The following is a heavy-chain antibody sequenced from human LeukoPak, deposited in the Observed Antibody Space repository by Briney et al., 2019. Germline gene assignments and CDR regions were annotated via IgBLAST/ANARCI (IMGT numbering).Heavy chain of an antibody. V-gene: IGHV3-13*01. Sequence: GGSLRLSCAASGFTFSSYDMHWVRQATGKGLEWVSAIGTAGDTYYPGSVKGRFTISRENAKNSLYLQMNSLRAGDTAVYYCARARRIFGVVSSGSLTYYYYGMDVWGQGTTVTVSS. CDR1: GFTFSSYD. CDR2: IGTAGDT. J-gene: IGHJ6*02. CDR3: ARARRIFGVVSSGSLTYYYYGMDV. D-gene: IGHD3-3*01.